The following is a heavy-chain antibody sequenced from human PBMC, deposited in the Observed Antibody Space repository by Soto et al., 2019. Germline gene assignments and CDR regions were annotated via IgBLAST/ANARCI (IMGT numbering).Heavy chain of an antibody. Sequence: DSVKVSCKASGYTFTSYYMHWERQAPGQGLEWMGIINPSGGSTSYAQKFQGRVTMTRDTSTSTVYMELSSLRSEDTAVYYCARDVVLAADATRYYYLDVWGQGAPVTVAS. J-gene: IGHJ6*03. V-gene: IGHV1-46*03. CDR2: INPSGGST. D-gene: IGHD1-26*01. CDR3: ARDVVLAADATRYYYLDV. CDR1: GYTFTSYY.